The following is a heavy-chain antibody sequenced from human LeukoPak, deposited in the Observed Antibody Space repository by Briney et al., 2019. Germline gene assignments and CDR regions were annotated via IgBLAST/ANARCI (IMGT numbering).Heavy chain of an antibody. V-gene: IGHV4-4*02. J-gene: IGHJ5*02. CDR1: GGSISSSNW. Sequence: SGTLSLTCAVSGGSISSSNWWSWVRQPPGKGLEWIGEIYHSGSTNYNPSLKGRVTISVDKSKNQFSLKLSSVTAADTAVYYCARGPPHGWFDPWGQGTLVTVSS. CDR3: ARGPPHGWFDP. CDR2: IYHSGST.